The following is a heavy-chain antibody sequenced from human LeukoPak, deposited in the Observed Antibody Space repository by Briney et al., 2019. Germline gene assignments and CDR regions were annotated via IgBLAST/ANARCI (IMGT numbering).Heavy chain of an antibody. CDR3: AREQGAVLRVSPKPFDY. CDR1: GGSISSSSYY. CDR2: IYYSGST. D-gene: IGHD6-13*01. V-gene: IGHV4-39*07. Sequence: SETLSLTCTVSGGSISSSSYYWGWIRQPPGKGLEWIGSIYYSGSTYYNPSLKSRVTISVDTSKNQFSLKLSSVTAADTAVYYCAREQGAVLRVSPKPFDYWGQGTLVTVSS. J-gene: IGHJ4*02.